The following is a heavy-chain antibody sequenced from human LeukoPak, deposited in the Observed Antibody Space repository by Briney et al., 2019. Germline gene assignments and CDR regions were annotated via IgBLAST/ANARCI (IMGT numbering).Heavy chain of an antibody. V-gene: IGHV4-59*11. J-gene: IGHJ6*03. Sequence: PSETLSLTRNVSGGSIRGHYWSWIRQPPGKGLEWSGYIYSSGSTNYNPSLKSRVTMSVDTSKNQFSLKVISVTAADTAVYYCARVYDSGSQAYFYYMDVWGKGTTVTISS. D-gene: IGHD3-10*01. CDR3: ARVYDSGSQAYFYYMDV. CDR2: IYSSGST. CDR1: GGSIRGHY.